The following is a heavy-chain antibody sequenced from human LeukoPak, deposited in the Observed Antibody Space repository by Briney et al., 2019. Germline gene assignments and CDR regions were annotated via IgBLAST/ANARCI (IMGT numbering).Heavy chain of an antibody. J-gene: IGHJ4*02. CDR3: AKGPGPYYYGSGSAFFDY. CDR1: GFTFSSYA. D-gene: IGHD3-10*01. Sequence: GGSLRLSCAASGFTFSSYAMSWVRQAPGKGLEWVSAISGSGGSTYYADSVKGRFTISRGNSKNTLYLQMNSLRAEDTAVYYCAKGPGPYYYGSGSAFFDYWGQGTLVTVSS. V-gene: IGHV3-23*01. CDR2: ISGSGGST.